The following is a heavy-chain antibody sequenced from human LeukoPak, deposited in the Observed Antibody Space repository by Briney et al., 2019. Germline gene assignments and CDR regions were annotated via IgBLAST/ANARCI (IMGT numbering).Heavy chain of an antibody. CDR2: IKQDGSES. Sequence: GGSLRLSCAASGFTFSRYWMSWVRQSPRKGLEWVANIKQDGSESYYVDSVKGRFTVSRDNAGNSLYLQMHSLTVDDTAMYYCARDKGDYDKSGSLFVFGGQGTLVTVSS. CDR1: GFTFSRYW. J-gene: IGHJ4*02. V-gene: IGHV3-7*03. CDR3: ARDKGDYDKSGSLFVF. D-gene: IGHD3-22*01.